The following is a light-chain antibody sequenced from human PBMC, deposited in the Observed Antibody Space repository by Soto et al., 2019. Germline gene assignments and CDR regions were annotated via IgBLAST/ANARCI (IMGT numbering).Light chain of an antibody. CDR3: SSYTSSNTPV. CDR2: DVS. CDR1: SSDVGAYNY. V-gene: IGLV2-14*03. Sequence: QSALTQPASVSGSPGQSITISCTGTSSDVGAYNYVSWYQQHPSRAPKLMIYDVSHRPSGISNRFSGSKSGNTASLTISGLQAEDEADYYCSSYTSSNTPVFGGGTKLTVL. J-gene: IGLJ2*01.